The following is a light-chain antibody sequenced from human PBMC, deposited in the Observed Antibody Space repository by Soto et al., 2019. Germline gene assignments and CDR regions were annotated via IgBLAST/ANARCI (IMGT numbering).Light chain of an antibody. Sequence: QSVLTQPTSVSGSPGQSITISCTGNHNDIGTYDYVSWYQQHPGRAPRLLIHGVTTRPSGISGRFSASKPGLTASLTISGLQPEDEAHYYCSSFTSDRIYVFGPGTKVTVL. CDR2: GVT. CDR1: HNDIGTYDY. CDR3: SSFTSDRIYV. V-gene: IGLV2-14*03. J-gene: IGLJ1*01.